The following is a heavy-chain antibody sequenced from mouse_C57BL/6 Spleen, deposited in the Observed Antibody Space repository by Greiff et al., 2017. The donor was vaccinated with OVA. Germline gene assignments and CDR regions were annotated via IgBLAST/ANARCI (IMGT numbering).Heavy chain of an antibody. J-gene: IGHJ3*01. CDR3: AKNADGYFLFAD. CDR2: IWTGGGT. CDR1: GFSLTSYA. V-gene: IGHV2-9-1*01. Sequence: VKLMESGPGLVAPSQSLSITCTVSGFSLTSYAISWVRQPPGKGLEWLGVIWTGGGTNYNSALKSRLSLSKDNSKSQVFLKMNSLQTDDTARYYCAKNADGYFLFADWGQGTLVTVSA. D-gene: IGHD2-3*01.